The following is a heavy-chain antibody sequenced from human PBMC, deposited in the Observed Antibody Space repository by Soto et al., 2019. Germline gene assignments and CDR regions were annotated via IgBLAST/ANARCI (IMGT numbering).Heavy chain of an antibody. V-gene: IGHV2-70*01. Sequence: GTGPKLVKQTQTLGLTCTFCGFSLSTSGMCVSWIRQPPGKALEWLALIDWDDDKYYSTSLKTRLTISKDTSKNQVVLTMTNMDPVDTATYYCARSSYGGKGMIDYWGQGTLVTVSS. CDR3: ARSSYGGKGMIDY. CDR1: GFSLSTSGMC. J-gene: IGHJ4*02. D-gene: IGHD4-17*01. CDR2: IDWDDDK.